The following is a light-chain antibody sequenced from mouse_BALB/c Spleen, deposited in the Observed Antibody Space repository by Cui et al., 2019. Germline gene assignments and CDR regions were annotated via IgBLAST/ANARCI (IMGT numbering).Light chain of an antibody. CDR3: HQLNSYPLT. V-gene: IGKV4-79*01. J-gene: IGKJ5*01. Sequence: QIVLTQSPAIMSASPEEKVTLTCSASSSVSSSYLYWYQQKPGSSPKLWIYSTSNLASGVPARFSGSGSGTSFSLTISSIEAEDAATYYCHQLNSYPLTFGAGTKLELK. CDR2: STS. CDR1: SSVSSSY.